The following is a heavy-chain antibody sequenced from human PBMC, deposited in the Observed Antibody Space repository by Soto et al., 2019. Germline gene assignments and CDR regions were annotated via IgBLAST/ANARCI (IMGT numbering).Heavy chain of an antibody. CDR1: GFTFSSYG. D-gene: IGHD5-12*01. Sequence: VQLVESGGGVVQPGRSLRLSCAASGFTFSSYGMHWVRQAPGKGLEWVAVIWYDGSNKYYADSVKGRFTISRDNSKNTLYLQMNSLRAEDTAVYYCARDRQEYSGYDYFQHWGQGTLVTVSS. CDR2: IWYDGSNK. V-gene: IGHV3-33*01. J-gene: IGHJ1*01. CDR3: ARDRQEYSGYDYFQH.